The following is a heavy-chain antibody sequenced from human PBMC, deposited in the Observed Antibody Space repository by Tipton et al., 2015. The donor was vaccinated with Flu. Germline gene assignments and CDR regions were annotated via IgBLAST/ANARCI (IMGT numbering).Heavy chain of an antibody. CDR2: IYYSGST. Sequence: LRLSCTVSGGSISSYYWSWIRQPPGKGLEWIGYIYYSGSTNYNPSLKSRVTIPVDTSKNQFSLKLSSVTAADTAVYYCARALFGCSSTSCYKGYYYYGMDVWGQGTTVTVSS. D-gene: IGHD2-2*02. CDR3: ARALFGCSSTSCYKGYYYYGMDV. J-gene: IGHJ6*02. V-gene: IGHV4-59*01. CDR1: GGSISSYY.